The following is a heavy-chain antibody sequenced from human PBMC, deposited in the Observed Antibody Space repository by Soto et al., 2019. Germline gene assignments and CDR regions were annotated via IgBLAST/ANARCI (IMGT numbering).Heavy chain of an antibody. CDR2: TSDDGNNK. V-gene: IGHV3-30-3*01. Sequence: QVQLVESGGGVVQPGRSLRLSCAASGFTFSIFAMQWVRQAPDKGLEWVALTSDDGNNKYYADSVKGRFTISRDNSKNTLYLQMNSLRIDDTAVYYCATGDPVAGTPWFDPWGQGTLVTVSS. CDR3: ATGDPVAGTPWFDP. J-gene: IGHJ5*02. D-gene: IGHD6-19*01. CDR1: GFTFSIFA.